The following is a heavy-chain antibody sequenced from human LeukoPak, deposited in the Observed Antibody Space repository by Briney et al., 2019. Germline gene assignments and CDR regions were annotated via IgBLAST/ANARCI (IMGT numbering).Heavy chain of an antibody. CDR2: ISGSGGST. V-gene: IGHV3-23*01. Sequence: GGSLRLSCAASGFTFSSYAMHWVRQAPGKGLEWVSAISGSGGSTYYADSVKGRFTISRDNSKNTLYLQMNSLRAEDTAVYYCAKRDTAIQQYYYYYYYMDVWGKGTTVTVSS. J-gene: IGHJ6*03. CDR3: AKRDTAIQQYYYYYYYMDV. CDR1: GFTFSSYA. D-gene: IGHD5-18*01.